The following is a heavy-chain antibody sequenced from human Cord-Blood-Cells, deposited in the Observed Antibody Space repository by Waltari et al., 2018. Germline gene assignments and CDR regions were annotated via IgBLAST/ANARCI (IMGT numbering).Heavy chain of an antibody. Sequence: EVQLVQSGAEVKKPGESLKISCKGSGYSFTSYWIGWVRQMPGKGLDWMGYIGPGNSDTRYSPSFLGQVTISADKSISTAYLQWSSLRASDTAMYYCARTSRPYSSPDYWGQGTLVTVSS. CDR2: IGPGNSDT. D-gene: IGHD6-13*01. CDR3: ARTSRPYSSPDY. V-gene: IGHV5-51*01. CDR1: GYSFTSYW. J-gene: IGHJ4*02.